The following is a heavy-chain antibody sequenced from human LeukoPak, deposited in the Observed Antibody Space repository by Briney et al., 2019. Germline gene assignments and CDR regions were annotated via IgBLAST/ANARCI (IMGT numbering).Heavy chain of an antibody. D-gene: IGHD2-21*01. CDR2: INPTGGGT. J-gene: IGHJ4*02. CDR1: GYTFTGYY. V-gene: IGHV1-2*02. Sequence: ASVKVSCKASGYTFTGYYMHWVRQAPGQGLEWMGWINPTGGGTNYAQNLQGRVTVTSDTSISTVYMEVRSLRSDDTAVYYCVRGISSPNYFDYWGQGTLVTVSS. CDR3: VRGISSPNYFDY.